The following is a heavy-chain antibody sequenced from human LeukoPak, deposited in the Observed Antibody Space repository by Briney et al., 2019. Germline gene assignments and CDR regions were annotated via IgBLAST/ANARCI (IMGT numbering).Heavy chain of an antibody. V-gene: IGHV1-8*01. J-gene: IGHJ4*02. D-gene: IGHD3-22*01. CDR3: ARVRVIVVVTAFDY. CDR1: GYTFTSYD. Sequence: ASVKVSCKASGYTFTSYDINWVRQATGQGLEWMGWMNPNSGNTGYAQKFQGRVTMTRNTSISTAYMELSSLRSEDTAVYYCARVRVIVVVTAFDYWGQGTLVTVSS. CDR2: MNPNSGNT.